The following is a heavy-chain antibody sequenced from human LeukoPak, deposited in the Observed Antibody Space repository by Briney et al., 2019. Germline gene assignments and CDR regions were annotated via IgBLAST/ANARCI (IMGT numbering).Heavy chain of an antibody. V-gene: IGHV3-74*01. CDR1: GFTFSSYW. Sequence: PGGSLRLSCAASGFTFSSYWMHWVRQAPGKGLVWVSRINSDGSSTSYADSVKGRFTISRDNSKNTLYLQMNSLRAEDTAVYYCARDGGIAAAGTPADFDYWGQGTLVTVSS. J-gene: IGHJ4*02. CDR2: INSDGSST. D-gene: IGHD6-13*01. CDR3: ARDGGIAAAGTPADFDY.